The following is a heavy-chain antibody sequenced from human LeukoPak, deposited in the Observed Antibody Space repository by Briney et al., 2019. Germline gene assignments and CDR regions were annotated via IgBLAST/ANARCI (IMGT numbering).Heavy chain of an antibody. CDR3: ARVSPSRLYFQH. V-gene: IGHV3-48*03. Sequence: PGGSLRLSCAASGFTFSSYEMNWVRQAPGKGPEWVSYISSSGSTIYYADSVKGRFTISRDNAKNSLYLQMNSLRAEDTAVYYCARVSPSRLYFQHWGQGTLVTVSS. J-gene: IGHJ1*01. CDR1: GFTFSSYE. CDR2: ISSSGSTI.